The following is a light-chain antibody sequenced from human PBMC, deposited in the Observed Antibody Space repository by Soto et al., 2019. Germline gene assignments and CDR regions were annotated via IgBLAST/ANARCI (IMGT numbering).Light chain of an antibody. Sequence: EIVLTQSPGTLSLSPGERATLSCRASQSIASSYLAGFQQKPGQAPRLLIYGASSRATGIPDRFSGSGSRTDFTLTITRLEPEDFAVYYCQQYGSSPRFTFGPGTKVDIK. CDR2: GAS. CDR3: QQYGSSPRFT. CDR1: QSIASSY. V-gene: IGKV3-20*01. J-gene: IGKJ3*01.